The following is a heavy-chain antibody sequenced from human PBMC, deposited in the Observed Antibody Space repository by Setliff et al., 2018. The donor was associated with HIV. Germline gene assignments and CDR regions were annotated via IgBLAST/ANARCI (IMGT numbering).Heavy chain of an antibody. CDR3: ANSLLRGSRYAVDI. CDR2: ISYSGST. J-gene: IGHJ3*02. CDR1: GGSISSYY. Sequence: SETMSLTCTVSGGSISSYYWSWIRQPPGKGLEWIGYISYSGSTNYNPSLKSRVTLSVKTSKNQFSLKLSSVTSADTAVYYCANSLLRGSRYAVDIWGQGTMVTVSS. D-gene: IGHD3-10*01. V-gene: IGHV4-59*08.